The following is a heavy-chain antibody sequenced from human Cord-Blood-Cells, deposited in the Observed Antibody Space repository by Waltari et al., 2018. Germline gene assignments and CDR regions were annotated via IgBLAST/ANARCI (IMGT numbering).Heavy chain of an antibody. CDR3: ARSTNDWYFDL. V-gene: IGHV4-31*02. D-gene: IGHD2-8*01. CDR1: ISSGGYY. Sequence: ISSGGYYWSWIRQHPGKGLEWIGYIYYSGSTYYNPSLKSRVTISVDTSKNQFSLKLSSVTAADTAVYYCARSTNDWYFDLWGRGTLVTVSS. CDR2: IYYSGST. J-gene: IGHJ2*01.